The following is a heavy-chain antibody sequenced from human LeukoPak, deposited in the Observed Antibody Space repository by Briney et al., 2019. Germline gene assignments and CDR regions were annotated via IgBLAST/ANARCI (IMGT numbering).Heavy chain of an antibody. V-gene: IGHV3-53*01. CDR3: ARGVEPLAANTLAY. J-gene: IGHJ4*02. CDR2: LYSDGNT. CDR1: GFTVVTND. D-gene: IGHD1-14*01. Sequence: GVSLRLSCAASGFTVVTNDMTWVRQSPGKGLEWVSFLYSDGNTKYADAVQGRFTISRDNSKNTLYLEMNSLSPDDTAVYYCARGVEPLAANTLAYWGQGTLVTVSS.